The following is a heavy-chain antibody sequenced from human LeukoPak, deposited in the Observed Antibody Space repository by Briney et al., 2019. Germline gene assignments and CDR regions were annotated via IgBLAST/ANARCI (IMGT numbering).Heavy chain of an antibody. V-gene: IGHV3-72*01. CDR3: TRGYSGVGIYAFDI. Sequence: GGSLRLSCAASGFTFSSYWMSWVRQAPGKGLEWVGRSGNEANSYTTEYAASVKGRFTISRDDSKNSLYLQMNSLKTEDTAVYYCTRGYSGVGIYAFDIWGQGTMVTVSS. D-gene: IGHD1-26*01. CDR1: GFTFSSYW. CDR2: SGNEANSYTT. J-gene: IGHJ3*02.